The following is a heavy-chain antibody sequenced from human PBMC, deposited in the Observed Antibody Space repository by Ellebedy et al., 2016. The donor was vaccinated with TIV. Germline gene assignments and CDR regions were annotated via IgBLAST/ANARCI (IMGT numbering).Heavy chain of an antibody. V-gene: IGHV4-34*01. J-gene: IGHJ3*02. CDR3: ARPRNRQLDAFDI. CDR1: GGSFSGYY. Sequence: MPSETLSLTCAVYGGSFSGYYWSWIRQPPGKGLEWIGEINHSGSTNYNPSLKSRVTISVDTSKNQFSLKLSSVTAAETAVYYCARPRNRQLDAFDIWGQGTMVTVSS. CDR2: INHSGST. D-gene: IGHD1-1*01.